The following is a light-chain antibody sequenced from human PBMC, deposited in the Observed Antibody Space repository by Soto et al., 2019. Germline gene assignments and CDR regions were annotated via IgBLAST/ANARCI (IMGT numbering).Light chain of an antibody. CDR1: ETITRY. V-gene: IGKV1-39*01. Sequence: DIQMTHSPSSLSASIGETVIISCRASETITRYLNWYQSKPGKAPRLLISGASSLQSGVPSRFSGSYSETDFTLTIRSLQPEDFATYYCQQSYSNPLTFGGGTKVDIK. CDR2: GAS. J-gene: IGKJ4*01. CDR3: QQSYSNPLT.